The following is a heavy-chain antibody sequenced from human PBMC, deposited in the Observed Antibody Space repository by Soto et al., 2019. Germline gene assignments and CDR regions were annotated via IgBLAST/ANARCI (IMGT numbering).Heavy chain of an antibody. V-gene: IGHV1-8*01. D-gene: IGHD3-3*01. CDR1: GYTFTSYD. CDR2: MNPNSGNT. J-gene: IGHJ6*03. Sequence: ASVKVSCKASGYTFTSYDINWVRQATGQGLEWMGWMNPNSGNTGYAQKFQGRVTMTRNTSISTAYMELSSLRSEDTAVYYCARENTYYYFWSGSAHPYCYYMDVWGKGTTVTVSS. CDR3: ARENTYYYFWSGSAHPYCYYMDV.